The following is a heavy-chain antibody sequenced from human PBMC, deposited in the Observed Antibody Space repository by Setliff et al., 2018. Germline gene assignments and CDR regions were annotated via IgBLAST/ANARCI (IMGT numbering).Heavy chain of an antibody. V-gene: IGHV1-18*01. CDR3: ARVTLSYCSGGSCYGWFDP. CDR1: GCTFTSYG. CDR2: ISAYNGNT. D-gene: IGHD2-15*01. Sequence: ASVKVSCKASGCTFTSYGISWVRQAPGQGLEWMGWISAYNGNTNYAQKLQGRVTMTTDTSTSTAYMELRSLRSDDTAVYYCARVTLSYCSGGSCYGWFDPWGQGTQVTVSS. J-gene: IGHJ5*02.